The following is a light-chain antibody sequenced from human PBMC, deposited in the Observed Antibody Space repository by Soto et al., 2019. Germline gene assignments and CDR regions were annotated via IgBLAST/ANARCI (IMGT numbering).Light chain of an antibody. Sequence: QSVLTQAPSASGTPGQRVTISCSGSSSNIGSNTVNWYQQVPGTAPKLLIYSDHQRPSGVPDRFSGSKSGTSASLAISGLQSEDEADYYCAAWDDILNGVVFGGRTKLTVL. CDR1: SSNIGSNT. CDR2: SDH. J-gene: IGLJ2*01. CDR3: AAWDDILNGVV. V-gene: IGLV1-44*01.